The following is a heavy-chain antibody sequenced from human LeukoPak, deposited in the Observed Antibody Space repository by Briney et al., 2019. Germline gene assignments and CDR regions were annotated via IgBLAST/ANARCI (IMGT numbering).Heavy chain of an antibody. J-gene: IGHJ4*02. CDR3: AKDGYGSGSYSQYFDY. Sequence: GGSLRLSCAASGVSFSNHPMSWVRQAPGKGLEWVSAITGSRADTFYADSVKGRFSISRDNSKNTLYLQMNSLRAEDTAIYYCAKDGYGSGSYSQYFDYWGQGTLVTVSS. V-gene: IGHV3-23*01. CDR1: GVSFSNHP. CDR2: ITGSRADT. D-gene: IGHD3-10*01.